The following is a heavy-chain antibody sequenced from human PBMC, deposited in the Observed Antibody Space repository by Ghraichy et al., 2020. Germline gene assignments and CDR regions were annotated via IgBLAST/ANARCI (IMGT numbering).Heavy chain of an antibody. CDR2: ISASGSTI. V-gene: IGHV3-48*02. J-gene: IGHJ4*02. CDR1: GFTFSDYS. Sequence: GESLNISCAASGFTFSDYSMTWVRQAPGKGLEWVSFISASGSTIYYADSVKGRFTISRDNAKNSLYLQMNSLRDEDTAVYYCARDNWLDYWGQGTLVTVSS. CDR3: ARDNWLDY.